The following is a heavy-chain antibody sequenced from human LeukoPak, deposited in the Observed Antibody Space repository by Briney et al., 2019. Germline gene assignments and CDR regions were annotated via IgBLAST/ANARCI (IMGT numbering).Heavy chain of an antibody. CDR1: GYTFTSYG. CDR2: ISAYNGNT. D-gene: IGHD3-3*01. Sequence: ASVKVSCKASGYTFTSYGISWVRQAPGQGLEWMGWISAYNGNTNYAQKLQGRVTMTTDTSTSTAYMELRSLRSDDTAVYYCARALLDFWSGYYRYYFDYWGQGTLVTVSS. V-gene: IGHV1-18*01. CDR3: ARALLDFWSGYYRYYFDY. J-gene: IGHJ4*02.